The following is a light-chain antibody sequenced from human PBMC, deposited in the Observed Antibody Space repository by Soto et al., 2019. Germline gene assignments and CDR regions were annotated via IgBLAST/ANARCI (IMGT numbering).Light chain of an antibody. Sequence: EIVITQAPATLSVSPGEGATLSCRSSQGIGNTLAWYQQQPGQAPRLLIYDASNRATGIPARFSGSGSGTDFTLTISSLQSEDFAVYYCQQYNNWPPVTFGPGTKVDIK. J-gene: IGKJ3*01. CDR2: DAS. CDR1: QGIGNT. V-gene: IGKV3D-15*01. CDR3: QQYNNWPPVT.